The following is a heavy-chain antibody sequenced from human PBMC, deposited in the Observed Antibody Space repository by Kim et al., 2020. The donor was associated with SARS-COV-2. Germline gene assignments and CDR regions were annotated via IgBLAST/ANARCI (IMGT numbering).Heavy chain of an antibody. Sequence: KFQGRVTMTRDTSISTAYMELSRLRSDDTAVYYCAREGYSYGRTGQFDYWGQGTLVTVSS. J-gene: IGHJ4*02. V-gene: IGHV1-2*02. D-gene: IGHD5-18*01. CDR3: AREGYSYGRTGQFDY.